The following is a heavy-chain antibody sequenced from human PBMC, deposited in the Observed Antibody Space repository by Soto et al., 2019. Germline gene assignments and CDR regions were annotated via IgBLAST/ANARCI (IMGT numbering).Heavy chain of an antibody. V-gene: IGHV3-21*02. J-gene: IGHJ1*01. CDR1: GFTFSAYS. Sequence: EVQLVESGGGLVNPGESLRLSCAASGFTFSAYSLNWVRQAPGKGLEWVSSISVRSSYIYYVDSVKGRFTTSRDDAKNLVDVQMSSRRAEDTAVYYCARDQPVDYDFWSNYLNPGYIQHWGQGTLVTVSS. D-gene: IGHD3-3*01. CDR2: ISVRSSYI. CDR3: ARDQPVDYDFWSNYLNPGYIQH.